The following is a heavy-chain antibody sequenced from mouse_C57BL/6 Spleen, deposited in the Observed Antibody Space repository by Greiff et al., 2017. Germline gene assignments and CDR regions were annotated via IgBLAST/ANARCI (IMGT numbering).Heavy chain of an antibody. CDR3: TREGLLRFHFAY. J-gene: IGHJ3*01. V-gene: IGHV1-15*01. D-gene: IGHD1-1*01. CDR1: GYTFTDSE. CDR2: IDPETGGT. Sequence: VQLQQSGAELVRPGASVTLSCKASGYTFTDSEMHWVKQTSVHGLEWIGAIDPETGGTAYNQKFKGKAILTADKSSSTAYMELRGLTSEDSAVYYCTREGLLRFHFAYWGQGTLVTISA.